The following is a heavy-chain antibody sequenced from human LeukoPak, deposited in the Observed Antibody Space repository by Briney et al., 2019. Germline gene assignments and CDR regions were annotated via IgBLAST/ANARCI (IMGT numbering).Heavy chain of an antibody. CDR2: IYHSGST. CDR3: ARAGSGSYLDY. CDR1: GGSISSYY. V-gene: IGHV4-38-2*02. J-gene: IGHJ4*02. Sequence: PSETLSLTCTVSGGSISSYYWGWIRQPPGKGLEWIGSIYHSGSTYYNPSLKSRVTISVDTSKNQFSLKLSSVTAADTAVYYCARAGSGSYLDYWGQGTLVTVSS. D-gene: IGHD3-10*01.